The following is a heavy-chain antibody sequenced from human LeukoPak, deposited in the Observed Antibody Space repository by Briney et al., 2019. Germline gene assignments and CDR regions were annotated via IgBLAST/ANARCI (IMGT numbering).Heavy chain of an antibody. CDR1: GYTFTGYG. J-gene: IGHJ5*02. CDR3: AREIGYQLLVP. CDR2: INTNTGNP. V-gene: IGHV7-4-1*02. Sequence: ASVKVSCKASGYTFTGYGISWVRQAPGQGLEWMGWINTNTGNPTYAQGFTGRFVFSLDTSVSTAYLQISSLKAEDTAIHYCAREIGYQLLVPWGQGTLVTVSS. D-gene: IGHD2-2*01.